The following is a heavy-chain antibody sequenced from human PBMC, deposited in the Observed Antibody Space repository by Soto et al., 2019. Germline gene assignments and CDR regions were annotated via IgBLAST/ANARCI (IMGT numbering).Heavy chain of an antibody. J-gene: IGHJ4*02. CDR1: GFTFSDSP. D-gene: IGHD1-26*01. CDR2: IRNKADSYAT. CDR3: SRLVEWEPLEEY. Sequence: EVQLVESGGGLVQPGGSLKLSCAASGFTFSDSPMHWVRQASGKGLEWVVRIRNKADSYATAYAASVKGRFTISRDDSKNTAYLQMNSLKTEDTAVYYCSRLVEWEPLEEYWGQGTLVSVSS. V-gene: IGHV3-73*01.